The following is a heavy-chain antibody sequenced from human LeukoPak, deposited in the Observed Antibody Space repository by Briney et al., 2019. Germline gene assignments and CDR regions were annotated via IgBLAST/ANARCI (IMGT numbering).Heavy chain of an antibody. CDR3: ARDRGSAAGSVDY. Sequence: GGSLRLSCTVSGFTVSSNSMSWVRQAPGKGLEWVSFIYSDNTHYSDSVKGRFTISRDNSKNTLYLQMNSLRAEDTAVYYCARDRGSAAGSVDYWGQGTLVTVSS. V-gene: IGHV3-53*01. D-gene: IGHD6-13*01. CDR2: IYSDNT. J-gene: IGHJ4*02. CDR1: GFTVSSNS.